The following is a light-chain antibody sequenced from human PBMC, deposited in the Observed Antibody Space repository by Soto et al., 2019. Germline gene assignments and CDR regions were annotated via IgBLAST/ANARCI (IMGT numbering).Light chain of an antibody. CDR2: DAS. CDR3: QQRSNWPLT. V-gene: IGKV3-11*01. CDR1: QSVGTF. Sequence: EIVLTQSPATLSLSPGERATLSCRASQSVGTFLAWYQQKPGQAPRLLIYDASNRDIGIPGRFSGSGSGTDFTLTISSLEPEDFAAYYCQQRSNWPLTFGRGTKVEIK. J-gene: IGKJ4*01.